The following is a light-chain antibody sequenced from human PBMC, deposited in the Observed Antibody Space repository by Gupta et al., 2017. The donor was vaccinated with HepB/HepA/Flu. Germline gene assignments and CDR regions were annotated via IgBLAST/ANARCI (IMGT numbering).Light chain of an antibody. V-gene: IGKV2-28*01. CDR3: IQTLQTPLT. CDR2: FAS. CDR1: QSLLHSNGNTY. Sequence: DIVMTQSPLTLPVTPGEPASISCRSSQSLLHSNGNTYLEWYLQKPGRSPQLLIYFASNRASGVPDRFSGSGSGTDFTLKISRVEAEDVGVYYCIQTLQTPLTFGGWTNVEIK. J-gene: IGKJ4*01.